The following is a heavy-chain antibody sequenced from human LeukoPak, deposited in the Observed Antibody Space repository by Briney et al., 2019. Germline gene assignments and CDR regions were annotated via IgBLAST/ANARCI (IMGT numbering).Heavy chain of an antibody. J-gene: IGHJ4*02. CDR2: VSRSGAYA. V-gene: IGHV3-23*01. CDR1: GFTFQNFD. CDR3: VRGASHLAY. Sequence: GMSLRLSCAAPGFTFQNFDMTWVRQAPGKGLEWVSSVSRSGAYAHYADSVRGRFTISRDNSNNTLFLQMNSLRGDDTAVYYCVRGASHLAYWGQGTLVTASS.